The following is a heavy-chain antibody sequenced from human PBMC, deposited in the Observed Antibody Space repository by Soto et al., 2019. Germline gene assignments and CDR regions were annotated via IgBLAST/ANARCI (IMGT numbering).Heavy chain of an antibody. CDR2: IKSRDDGGAT. CDR1: GFTFSNEW. CDR3: TTYIVAAATVCDH. D-gene: IGHD6-13*01. J-gene: IGHJ5*02. V-gene: IGHV3-15*01. Sequence: PGGSLRLSCAASGFTFSNEWLSWVRQAPGKGLEWVGRIKSRDDGGATNYATTVKGRFIISRDDSKNTLYLQLNNLKPEDTAVYYCTTYIVAAATVCDHWGQGTLVTVSS.